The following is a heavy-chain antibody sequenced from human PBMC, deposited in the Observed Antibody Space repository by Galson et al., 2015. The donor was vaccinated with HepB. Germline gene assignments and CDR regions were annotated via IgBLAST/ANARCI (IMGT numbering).Heavy chain of an antibody. Sequence: SLRLSCAASGFNFGLYSMNWVRQSPGKGLEWIGETYHTGNTNYNPSLKSRVTISVDKSKNQFSLILNSVTAADTAVYYCARQLALPPRHDYFNYWGQGALVTVSS. CDR1: GFNFGLYS. J-gene: IGHJ4*02. CDR2: TYHTGNT. D-gene: IGHD5-18*01. CDR3: ARQLALPPRHDYFNY. V-gene: IGHV4-4*02.